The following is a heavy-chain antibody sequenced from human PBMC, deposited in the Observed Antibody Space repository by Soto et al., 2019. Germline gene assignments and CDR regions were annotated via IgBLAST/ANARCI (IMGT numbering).Heavy chain of an antibody. CDR2: ISWNSGSI. D-gene: IGHD5-12*01. V-gene: IGHV3-9*01. Sequence: EVQLVESGGGLVQPGRSLRLSCAASGFTFDDYAMHWVRQAPGKGLEWVSGISWNSGSIGYADSVKGRFTISRDNAKNSLCLQMNSLRAEDTALYYCAKDLFGGLRYLFDYWGQGTLVTVSS. CDR3: AKDLFGGLRYLFDY. CDR1: GFTFDDYA. J-gene: IGHJ4*02.